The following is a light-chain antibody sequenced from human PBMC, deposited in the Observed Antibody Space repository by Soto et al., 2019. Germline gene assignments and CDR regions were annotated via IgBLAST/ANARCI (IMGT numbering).Light chain of an antibody. V-gene: IGKV1-5*01. J-gene: IGKJ1*01. CDR2: DAS. CDR3: QQYNSYWT. CDR1: QSINSW. Sequence: DIPMTQSPSTLSASVGDRVTITCRASQSINSWLAWYQQKPGKAPKLLIYDASSLGSGVPTRFSGSGSGTEFTLTIRSLQPDAFATYYCQQYNSYWTFGRGTRV.